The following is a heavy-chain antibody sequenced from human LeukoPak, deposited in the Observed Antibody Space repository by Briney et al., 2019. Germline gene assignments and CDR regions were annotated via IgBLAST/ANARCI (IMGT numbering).Heavy chain of an antibody. CDR3: AKDISGGAGAANYAFDF. CDR1: GFTFDDYA. Sequence: GGSLRLSCAASGFTFDDYAMRWVRQAPGKGLEWVSGISWSSGSIGHAASVKGRFTISRDNAKNSLYLQMNSLRAEDTAVYYCAKDISGGAGAANYAFDFWGQGTMVTVSS. CDR2: ISWSSGSI. J-gene: IGHJ3*01. D-gene: IGHD1-1*01. V-gene: IGHV3-9*01.